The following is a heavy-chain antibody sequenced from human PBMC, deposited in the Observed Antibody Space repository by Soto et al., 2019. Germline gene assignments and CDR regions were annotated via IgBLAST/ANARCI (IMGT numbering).Heavy chain of an antibody. CDR2: IYPGDSDT. J-gene: IGHJ6*03. CDR3: ARRAVATISDYYYYMDG. Sequence: GESLKISCKGSGYSFTSYWIGWVRQMPGKGLEWMGIIYPGDSDTRYSPSFQGQVTISADKSISTAYLQWSSLKASDTAMYYCARRAVATISDYYYYMDGWGKGITVTVAS. V-gene: IGHV5-51*01. D-gene: IGHD5-12*01. CDR1: GYSFTSYW.